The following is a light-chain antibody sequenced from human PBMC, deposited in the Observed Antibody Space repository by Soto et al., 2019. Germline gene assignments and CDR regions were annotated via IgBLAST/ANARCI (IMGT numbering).Light chain of an antibody. CDR1: QSVSSN. J-gene: IGKJ1*01. Sequence: VMTQSPATLSVSPGGRATLSCRASQSVSSNLAWYQQKPGQAPRLLIYGASTRATGIPARFSGSGSGTEFTLTISSLQSEDFAVYYCQQYNNWPPTFGQGTKVDIK. CDR3: QQYNNWPPT. V-gene: IGKV3-15*01. CDR2: GAS.